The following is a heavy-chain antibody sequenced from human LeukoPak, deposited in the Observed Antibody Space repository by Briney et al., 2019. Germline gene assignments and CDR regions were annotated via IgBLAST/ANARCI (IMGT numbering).Heavy chain of an antibody. J-gene: IGHJ4*02. Sequence: GGSLRLSCAASGFTFSSFGMSWVRQSPETGLEWVSVSGGSGGATHYAESVKGRFTISRDNSKNTLYLEMSRLRADDTAVYYCARGKDFNGYYVDSWGQGTLVTVSS. CDR3: ARGKDFNGYYVDS. D-gene: IGHD3-3*01. CDR1: GFTFSSFG. CDR2: SGGSGGAT. V-gene: IGHV3-23*01.